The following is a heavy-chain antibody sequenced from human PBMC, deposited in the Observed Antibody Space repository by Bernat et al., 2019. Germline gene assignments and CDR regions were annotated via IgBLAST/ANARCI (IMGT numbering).Heavy chain of an antibody. D-gene: IGHD3-10*01. J-gene: IGHJ4*02. CDR3: AKDKGYRYASGSSYLDY. CDR2: TSFDGSTK. Sequence: QVHVVQAGGGVVEPGRSRRLSCVASGFTFSDYGMHWVRQAPGKGLEWVAVTSFDGSTKYYADSVKGRFTISRDNSKNTLYLQMNSLSAEDTALYYFAKDKGYRYASGSSYLDYWGRGTLVTVSS. V-gene: IGHV3-30*18. CDR1: GFTFSDYG.